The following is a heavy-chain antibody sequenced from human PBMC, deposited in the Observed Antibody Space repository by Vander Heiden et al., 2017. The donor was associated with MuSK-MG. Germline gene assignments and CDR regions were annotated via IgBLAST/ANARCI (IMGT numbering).Heavy chain of an antibody. CDR2: IIPILGIA. D-gene: IGHD3-22*01. Sequence: QVQLVQSGAEVKKPGSSVKVSCKASGDTFSSFAISWVRQAPGQGLEWMGGIIPILGIANFAQKFQGRVTITADRSTSTGYMELNSLRSEDTAVYYCARDAYYYDSTDYDALDIWGQGTMVTVSS. CDR1: GDTFSSFA. J-gene: IGHJ3*02. V-gene: IGHV1-69*10. CDR3: ARDAYYYDSTDYDALDI.